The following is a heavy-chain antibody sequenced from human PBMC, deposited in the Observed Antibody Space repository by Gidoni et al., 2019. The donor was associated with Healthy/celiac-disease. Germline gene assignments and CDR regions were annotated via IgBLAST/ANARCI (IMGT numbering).Heavy chain of an antibody. J-gene: IGHJ6*02. CDR3: ARDQGVPAAINPHYYYYYGMDV. CDR1: GFTLSSYA. Sequence: QVQLVESGGGVVQAGRALRTSCAASGFTLSSYAMHWVRQAPGKGLEWVAVISYDGSNKYYADSVKGRFTISRDNSKNTLYLQMNSLRAEDTAVYYCARDQGVPAAINPHYYYYYGMDVWGQGTTVTVSS. V-gene: IGHV3-30*04. D-gene: IGHD2-2*02. CDR2: ISYDGSNK.